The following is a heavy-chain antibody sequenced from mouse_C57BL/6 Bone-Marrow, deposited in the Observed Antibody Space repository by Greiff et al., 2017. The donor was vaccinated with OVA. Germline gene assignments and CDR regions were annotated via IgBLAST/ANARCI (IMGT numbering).Heavy chain of an antibody. J-gene: IGHJ2*01. D-gene: IGHD2-1*01. CDR2: INPNNGGT. V-gene: IGHV1-26*01. CDR1: GYTFTDYY. CDR3: AKPHYGNNYFDY. Sequence: VQLQQSGPELVKPGASVKISCKASGYTFTDYYMNWVKQSHGKSLEWIGDINPNNGGTSYNQKFKGKATLTVDKSSSTAYMELRSLTSEDSAVYYCAKPHYGNNYFDYWGQGTTLTVSS.